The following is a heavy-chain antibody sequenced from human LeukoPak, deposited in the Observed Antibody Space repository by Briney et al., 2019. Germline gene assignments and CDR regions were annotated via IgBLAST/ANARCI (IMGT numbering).Heavy chain of an antibody. CDR1: GGSISSSSHY. Sequence: SETLSLTCTVSGGSISSSSHYWGWIRQPPGKGLEWIGTIYYSGSTYYNPSLKSRVTISVDTSKNQFSLKLSSVTAADTAVYYCARHEDRNWYFDHWGQGTLVTVSS. J-gene: IGHJ4*02. CDR2: IYYSGST. CDR3: ARHEDRNWYFDH. D-gene: IGHD1-1*01. V-gene: IGHV4-39*01.